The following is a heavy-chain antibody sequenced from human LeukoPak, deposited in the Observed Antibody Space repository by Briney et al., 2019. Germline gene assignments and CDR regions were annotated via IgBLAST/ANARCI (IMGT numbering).Heavy chain of an antibody. CDR1: GGAFSSYA. D-gene: IGHD2-2*01. V-gene: IGHV1-69*13. CDR2: MSPIFGTA. J-gene: IGHJ1*01. CDR3: ARDPENCSSTSCYVHFQH. Sequence: SVNVSCTASGGAFSSYAISCVRRAPRPRLEWLGGMSPIFGTANYAQKCQGRVTITADESTSTAYMELSSLRSEDTAVYYCARDPENCSSTSCYVHFQHWGQGTLVTVSS.